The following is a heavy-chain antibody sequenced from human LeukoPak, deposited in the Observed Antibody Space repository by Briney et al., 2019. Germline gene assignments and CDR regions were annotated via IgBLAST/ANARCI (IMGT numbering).Heavy chain of an antibody. CDR2: IYYSGST. CDR3: AITSSSWYNWFDP. V-gene: IGHV4-39*01. J-gene: IGHJ5*02. D-gene: IGHD6-13*01. Sequence: SEALSLTCTVSGGSISSSSYYWGWIRQPPGKGLEWIGSIYYSGSTYYNPSLKSRVTISVDTSKNQFSLKLSSVTAADTAVYYCAITSSSWYNWFDPWGQGTLVTVSS. CDR1: GGSISSSSYY.